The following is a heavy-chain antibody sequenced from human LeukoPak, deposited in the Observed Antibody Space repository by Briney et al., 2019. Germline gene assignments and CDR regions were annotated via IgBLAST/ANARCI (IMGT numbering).Heavy chain of an antibody. V-gene: IGHV3-23*01. CDR3: AKDLIAAAGTPTYNWFDP. D-gene: IGHD6-13*01. Sequence: GGSLRLSCAASGFTFSSYAMSWVRQAPGKGLEWVSAISGSGGSTYYADSVKGRFTISRDNSKNTLYLQMNSLRAEDTAVYYCAKDLIAAAGTPTYNWFDPWGQGTLVTVPS. CDR1: GFTFSSYA. J-gene: IGHJ5*02. CDR2: ISGSGGST.